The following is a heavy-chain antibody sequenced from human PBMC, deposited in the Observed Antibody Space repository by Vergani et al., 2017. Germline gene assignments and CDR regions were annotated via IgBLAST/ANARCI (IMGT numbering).Heavy chain of an antibody. CDR1: GFTFSSYA. J-gene: IGHJ4*02. CDR2: IYYSGST. D-gene: IGHD2/OR15-2a*01. Sequence: VQLLESGGGLVQPGGSLRLSCAASGFTFSSYAMSWVRQAPGKGLEWIGYIYYSGSTYYNPSLKSRVTISVDTSKNQFSLKLSSVTAADTAVYYCAGGKELSCDYWGQGTLVTVSS. V-gene: IGHV4-59*06. CDR3: AGGKELSCDY.